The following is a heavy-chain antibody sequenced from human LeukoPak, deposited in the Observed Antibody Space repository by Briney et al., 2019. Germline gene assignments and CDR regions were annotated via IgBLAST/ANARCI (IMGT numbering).Heavy chain of an antibody. D-gene: IGHD6-13*01. Sequence: GGSLRLSCAASGFTFTTYGLHWVRQAPGKGLEWVAAIASNGGSQYYADSVKGRFTISRDNSKNTLFLQMNSLRPDDTAVYYCAKRGHYSINSYHYFDYWGQGILVTVSS. J-gene: IGHJ4*02. CDR3: AKRGHYSINSYHYFDY. CDR2: IASNGGSQ. V-gene: IGHV3-30*18. CDR1: GFTFTTYG.